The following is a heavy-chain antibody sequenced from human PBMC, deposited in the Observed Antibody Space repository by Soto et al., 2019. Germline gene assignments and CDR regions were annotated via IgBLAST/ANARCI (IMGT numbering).Heavy chain of an antibody. J-gene: IGHJ4*02. CDR3: ARAPGALLWFGESAFDY. D-gene: IGHD3-10*01. V-gene: IGHV1-3*01. CDR2: INAGNGNT. CDR1: GYTFTSYA. Sequence: ASVKVSCKASGYTFTSYAMHWVRQAPGQRLEWMGWINAGNGNTKYSQKFQGRVTITRDTSASTAYMELSSLRSEDTAVYYCARAPGALLWFGESAFDYWGQGTLVTSPQ.